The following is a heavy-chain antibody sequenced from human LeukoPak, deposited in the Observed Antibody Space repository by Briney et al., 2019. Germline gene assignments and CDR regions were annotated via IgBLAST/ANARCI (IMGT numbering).Heavy chain of an antibody. D-gene: IGHD3-3*01. J-gene: IGHJ4*02. CDR1: GGSISSYY. V-gene: IGHV4-4*07. Sequence: SETLSLTCTVAGGSISSYYWSWIRQPPGKGLEWIGRIYTSGSTNYNPSLKSRVTMSVDTSKNQFTLKLSSVTAADTAVYYCARGPYYDFWSGYPFDYWGQGTLVTVSS. CDR2: IYTSGST. CDR3: ARGPYYDFWSGYPFDY.